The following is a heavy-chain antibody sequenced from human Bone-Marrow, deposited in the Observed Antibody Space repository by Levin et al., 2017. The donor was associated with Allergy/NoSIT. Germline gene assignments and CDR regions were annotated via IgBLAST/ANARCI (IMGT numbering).Heavy chain of an antibody. J-gene: IGHJ3*02. D-gene: IGHD2-8*02. CDR2: IYHSGST. Sequence: GGGLFWLGEIYHSGSTNYNPSLKNRIFISVDKSRHQFSLRLNSVTAAETALYYCARRNSSWVVFAFDMWGQGTLVTVSS. V-gene: IGHV4-4*02. CDR3: ARRNSSWVVFAFDM.